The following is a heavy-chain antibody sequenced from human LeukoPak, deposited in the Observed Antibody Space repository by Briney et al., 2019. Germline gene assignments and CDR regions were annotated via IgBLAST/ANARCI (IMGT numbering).Heavy chain of an antibody. D-gene: IGHD4-17*01. Sequence: GGSLRLSCAASGFTFSSYWMSWACQAPGKGLEGVANIKQDGSEKYYVDSVKGRFTISRDNAKNSLYLQMNSLRAEDTAVYYCARDRGDYGDYLNWGQGTLVTVSS. V-gene: IGHV3-7*01. CDR3: ARDRGDYGDYLN. CDR2: IKQDGSEK. CDR1: GFTFSSYW. J-gene: IGHJ4*02.